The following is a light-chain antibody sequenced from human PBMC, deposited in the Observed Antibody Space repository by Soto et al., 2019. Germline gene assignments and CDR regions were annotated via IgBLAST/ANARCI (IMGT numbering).Light chain of an antibody. CDR1: QNINRW. V-gene: IGKV1-5*01. J-gene: IGKJ3*01. Sequence: DIQMTQSPSTLAASVGYRVTITCLASQNINRWLAWYQQKPGKAPKVLIYDASSLESGVTSRLRGSGSGTEFTVTNTSLQPDDVGTYYCQQYDCYFGPGPKVDFK. CDR3: QQYDCY. CDR2: DAS.